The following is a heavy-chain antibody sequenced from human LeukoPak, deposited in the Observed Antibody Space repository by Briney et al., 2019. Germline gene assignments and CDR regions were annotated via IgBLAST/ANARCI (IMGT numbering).Heavy chain of an antibody. Sequence: GGSLRLSCAASGFTFSNYVMSWVRQAPGKGLEWVSGISGSGDSTYYADSVKGRFTISRNNSKNTLYLQMNSLRVEDTAAYYCAKIRAPSGWFNSDYWGQGTLVTVSS. D-gene: IGHD6-19*01. J-gene: IGHJ4*02. CDR2: ISGSGDST. CDR3: AKIRAPSGWFNSDY. V-gene: IGHV3-23*01. CDR1: GFTFSNYV.